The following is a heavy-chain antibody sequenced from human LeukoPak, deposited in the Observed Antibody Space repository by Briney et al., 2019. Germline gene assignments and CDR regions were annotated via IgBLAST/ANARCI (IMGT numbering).Heavy chain of an antibody. J-gene: IGHJ4*02. V-gene: IGHV3-30*18. CDR2: ISYDGSNK. Sequence: GGSLRLSCAASGFTFSSYGMHWVRQAPGKGLEWVAVISYDGSNKYYADSVKGRFTISRDNSKNTLYLQMNSLRAEDTAVYYCAKDYDFWSGYCFDYWGQGTLVTVSS. CDR1: GFTFSSYG. CDR3: AKDYDFWSGYCFDY. D-gene: IGHD3-3*01.